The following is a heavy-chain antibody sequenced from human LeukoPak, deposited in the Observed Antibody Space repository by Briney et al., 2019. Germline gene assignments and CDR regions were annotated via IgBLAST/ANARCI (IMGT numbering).Heavy chain of an antibody. V-gene: IGHV3-7*01. CDR1: GFTFSSYW. Sequence: PGGSLRLSCAASGFTFSSYWMSWVRQAPGKGLEWVANIKQDGSEKYYVDSVKGRFTISRDNAKNSLYLQMNSLRAEDTAVYYCARDRSGYIAGMDVWGQGTTVTVSS. D-gene: IGHD5-18*01. J-gene: IGHJ6*02. CDR3: ARDRSGYIAGMDV. CDR2: IKQDGSEK.